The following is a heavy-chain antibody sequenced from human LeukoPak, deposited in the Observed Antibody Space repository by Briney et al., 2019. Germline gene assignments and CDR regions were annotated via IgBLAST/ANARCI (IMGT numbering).Heavy chain of an antibody. CDR2: IYSGGGTT. V-gene: IGHV3-53*01. D-gene: IGHD6-13*01. Sequence: GGSLRLSCAASGFTVISNYMTWVRQAPGKGLEWVSVIYSGGGTTYYADSVKGRFTISRDNSKNTLYLQVNSLRADDTAVYYCARNWGSSWFFDYWGQGTLVTVSS. CDR3: ARNWGSSWFFDY. J-gene: IGHJ4*02. CDR1: GFTVISNY.